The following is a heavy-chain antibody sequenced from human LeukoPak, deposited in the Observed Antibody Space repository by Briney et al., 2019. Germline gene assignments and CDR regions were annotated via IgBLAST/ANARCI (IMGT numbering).Heavy chain of an antibody. CDR2: ISAYNGNT. D-gene: IGHD3-10*01. J-gene: IGHJ4*02. CDR1: GYTFTSYD. V-gene: IGHV1-18*01. Sequence: ASVKVSCKASGYTFTSYDISWVRQAPGQGLEWMGWISAYNGNTNYAQKLQGRVTMTTDTSTSTAYMELRSLRSDDTAVYYCARSWVRGVIITGLDYWGQGTLVTVSS. CDR3: ARSWVRGVIITGLDY.